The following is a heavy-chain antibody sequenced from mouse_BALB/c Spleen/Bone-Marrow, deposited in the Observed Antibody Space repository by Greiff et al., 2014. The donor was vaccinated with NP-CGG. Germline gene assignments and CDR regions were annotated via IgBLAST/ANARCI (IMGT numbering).Heavy chain of an antibody. D-gene: IGHD1-1*01. CDR1: GFNIKDTY. J-gene: IGHJ1*01. V-gene: IGHV14-3*02. CDR2: IDPANGDT. CDR3: TKPSFYYGSSYWYFDV. Sequence: VRLKESGAELAKPGASVKLSCTASGFNIKDTYMHWVKQRPEQGLEWIGRIDPANGDTKYDPKFQGKATITADTSSNTACLQLSSLTSEDTAVYYCTKPSFYYGSSYWYFDVWGAGTTVTVSS.